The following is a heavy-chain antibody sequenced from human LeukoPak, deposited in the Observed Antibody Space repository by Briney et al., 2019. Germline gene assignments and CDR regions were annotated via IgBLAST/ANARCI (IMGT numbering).Heavy chain of an antibody. Sequence: ASVKVSCKASGYTFTGYYMHWVRQAPGQGLEWMGWINPNSGGTNYAQKFQSRVTMTRDTSISTAYMELSRLRSDDTAVYYCARATIFGVVIMDWFDPWGQGTLVTVSS. D-gene: IGHD3-3*01. V-gene: IGHV1-2*02. CDR3: ARATIFGVVIMDWFDP. CDR1: GYTFTGYY. J-gene: IGHJ5*02. CDR2: INPNSGGT.